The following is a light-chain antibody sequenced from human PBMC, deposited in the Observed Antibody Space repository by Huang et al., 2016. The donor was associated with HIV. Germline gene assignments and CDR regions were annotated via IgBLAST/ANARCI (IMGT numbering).Light chain of an antibody. J-gene: IGKJ1*01. CDR1: QSVSSY. CDR3: QQRSNWPRT. CDR2: DAS. Sequence: EIVLTQSPATLSLSLGERATLSCRASQSVSSYLAWYQQKPGQAPRLLIYDASNRATVIPARLSGSGSGTDFTLTISSLEPEDFAVYHCQQRSNWPRTFGQGTKVEIK. V-gene: IGKV3-11*01.